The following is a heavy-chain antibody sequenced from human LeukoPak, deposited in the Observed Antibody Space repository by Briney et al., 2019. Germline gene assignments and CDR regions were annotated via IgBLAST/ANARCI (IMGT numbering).Heavy chain of an antibody. CDR2: ITASGDGT. Sequence: GGSLRLSCAASGFTFSNYAMSWVRQAPGKGLEWVSAITASGDGTYYADSVKDRFTIYRDNSRNTLCLQMNSPRADDTAVYYCAKSDHGFWTGYKKWGQGTLVTVSS. CDR3: AKSDHGFWTGYKK. V-gene: IGHV3-23*01. J-gene: IGHJ4*02. D-gene: IGHD3/OR15-3a*01. CDR1: GFTFSNYA.